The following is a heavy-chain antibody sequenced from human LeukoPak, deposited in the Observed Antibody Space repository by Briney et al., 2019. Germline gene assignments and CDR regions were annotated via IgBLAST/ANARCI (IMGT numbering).Heavy chain of an antibody. Sequence: GGSLRLSCAASGFIFSSYAMSWVRQAPGKGLEWVSAISSSGRNTYYADSVKGRFTISRDNSKNTLFLQMNSLRAEDTAVYYCARASTRDGYNYFDYWGQGTLVTVSS. D-gene: IGHD5-24*01. CDR2: ISSSGRNT. V-gene: IGHV3-23*01. CDR1: GFIFSSYA. CDR3: ARASTRDGYNYFDY. J-gene: IGHJ4*02.